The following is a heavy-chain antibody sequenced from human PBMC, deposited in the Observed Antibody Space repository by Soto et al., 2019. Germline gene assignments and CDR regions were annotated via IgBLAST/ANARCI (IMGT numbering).Heavy chain of an antibody. CDR2: ISSSGSNI. CDR1: GFTFSLYS. Sequence: EVQLVESGGGLVQPGGSLRLSCAASGFTFSLYSMNWVRQAPGKGLEWVSYISSSGSNIYYADSVKGRFTISRDNAKNSLYLQMNSLRDEDTAVYYCAREETTISGVVIPDHWGQGTLVTVSS. CDR3: AREETTISGVVIPDH. D-gene: IGHD3-3*01. J-gene: IGHJ4*02. V-gene: IGHV3-48*02.